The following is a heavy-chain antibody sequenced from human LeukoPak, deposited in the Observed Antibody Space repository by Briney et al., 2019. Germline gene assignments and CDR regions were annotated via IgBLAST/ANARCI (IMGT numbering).Heavy chain of an antibody. CDR3: AKVYDYGDYENFYFDY. J-gene: IGHJ4*02. V-gene: IGHV3-23*01. CDR1: GFTFSSYA. CDR2: ISGSGGST. Sequence: GGSLRLSCAASGFTFSSYAMSWVRQAPGQGLEWVSAISGSGGSTYYADSVKGRSTISRDNSKNTLYLQMNSLRAEDTAVYYCAKVYDYGDYENFYFDYWVQGTLVTVSS. D-gene: IGHD4-17*01.